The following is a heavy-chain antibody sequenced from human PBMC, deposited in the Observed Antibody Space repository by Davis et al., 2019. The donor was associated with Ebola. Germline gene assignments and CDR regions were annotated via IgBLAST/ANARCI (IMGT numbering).Heavy chain of an antibody. CDR2: ISAYNGNT. CDR1: GYTFTSYG. Sequence: ASVKVSCKASGYTFTSYGISWVRQAPGQGLEWMGWISAYNGNTNYAQKLQGRVTMTTDTSTSTAYMELRSLRSDDTAVYYCARGSTMVRGEGWFDPWGQGTLVTVAS. V-gene: IGHV1-18*01. D-gene: IGHD3-10*01. CDR3: ARGSTMVRGEGWFDP. J-gene: IGHJ5*02.